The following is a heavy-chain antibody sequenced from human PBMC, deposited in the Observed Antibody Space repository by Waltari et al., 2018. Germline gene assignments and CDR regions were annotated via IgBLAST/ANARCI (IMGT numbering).Heavy chain of an antibody. CDR3: AREMIALTPNAFDN. CDR1: GCTFTSYA. Sequence: VQLVQSGAAVTKPGPSVKVSCKASGCTFTSYAHSLVRPAPGQGLEWMVWISAYNGNTNYAQKLQGRVTMTIDTSTSTAYMELRSLTSDDTAVYYCAREMIALTPNAFDNWGQGTMVTVSS. J-gene: IGHJ3*02. CDR2: ISAYNGNT. V-gene: IGHV1-18*01. D-gene: IGHD2-21*01.